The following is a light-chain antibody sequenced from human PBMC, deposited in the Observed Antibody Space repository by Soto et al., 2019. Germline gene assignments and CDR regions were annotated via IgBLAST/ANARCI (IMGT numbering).Light chain of an antibody. CDR2: DVS. CDR3: CSYTRSGSLV. V-gene: IGLV2-14*03. Sequence: QSALTQPGSVSGSPGQSVTISCSGTTSDVGSYNYVSWYQQYPGKAPKVIIYDVSKRPSGVSVRFSGSKSGNTAALTISGLQAEDEAEYFCCSYTRSGSLVFGGGTKLTVL. CDR1: TSDVGSYNY. J-gene: IGLJ2*01.